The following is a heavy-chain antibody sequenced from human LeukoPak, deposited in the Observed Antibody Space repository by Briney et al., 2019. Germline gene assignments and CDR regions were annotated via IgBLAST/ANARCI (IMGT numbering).Heavy chain of an antibody. Sequence: GGSLRLSCAASGFTFSSYWMHWVRQAPGKGLVWVSRINRDGSTTNYADSVKGRFTISRDNAKNTLYLQMNSLRAEDTAVYYCTRGTGDFDYWGQGTLVTVSS. D-gene: IGHD3-10*01. V-gene: IGHV3-74*01. CDR1: GFTFSSYW. CDR3: TRGTGDFDY. J-gene: IGHJ4*02. CDR2: INRDGSTT.